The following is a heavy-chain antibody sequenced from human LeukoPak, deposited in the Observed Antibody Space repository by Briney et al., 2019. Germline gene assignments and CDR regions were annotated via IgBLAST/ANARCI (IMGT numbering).Heavy chain of an antibody. CDR1: VGSFSGYY. V-gene: IGHV4-34*01. Sequence: PSETLSLTCAVYVGSFSGYYWSWISQPPGKGLEWIGEINHSGSTNYNSSLKSRVTISVDTSKNQFSLKLSSVTAADTAVYYCARGYYGSGSHCCHMDVWGKGTTITVS. CDR3: ARGYYGSGSHCCHMDV. D-gene: IGHD3-10*01. J-gene: IGHJ6*03. CDR2: INHSGST.